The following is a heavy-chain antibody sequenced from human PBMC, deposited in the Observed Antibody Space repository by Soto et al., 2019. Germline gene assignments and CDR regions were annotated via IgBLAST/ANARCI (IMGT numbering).Heavy chain of an antibody. CDR2: INPSGGST. J-gene: IGHJ6*02. Sequence: QVQLVQSGAEVKKPGASVKVSCKASGYTFTSYYMHWVRQAPGQGLEWMGIINPSGGSTSYAQKFQGRVTMTRDTSTSTVYMELSSLRSEDTAVYYCARDRALVTESYYYYGMDVWGQGTTVTGSS. CDR3: ARDRALVTESYYYYGMDV. CDR1: GYTFTSYY. V-gene: IGHV1-46*01.